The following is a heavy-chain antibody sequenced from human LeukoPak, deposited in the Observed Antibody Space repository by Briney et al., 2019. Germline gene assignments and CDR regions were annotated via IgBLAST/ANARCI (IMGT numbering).Heavy chain of an antibody. CDR1: GFTVSSNY. V-gene: IGHV3-53*05. CDR3: ARDKGTSYLSSFDY. J-gene: IGHJ4*02. D-gene: IGHD6-6*01. CDR2: IYSGGST. Sequence: SGGSLRLSCAASGFTVSSNYMSWVRQAPGQGLEWVSVIYSGGSTYYADSVKGRFTISRDISKNTVYLQMNSLRAADTAVYYCARDKGTSYLSSFDYWGQGTLVTVSS.